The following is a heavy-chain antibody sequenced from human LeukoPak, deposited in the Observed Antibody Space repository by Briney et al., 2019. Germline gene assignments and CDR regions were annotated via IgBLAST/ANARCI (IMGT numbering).Heavy chain of an antibody. J-gene: IGHJ4*02. Sequence: PGGSLRLSCAASGFTFSIHWMTWVRQAPGKGLEWVANIKQDGSEKYYVDSVKGRFTMSRDNAKNSLYLQMNSLRAEDTAVYYCARGITTGVDYFDYWGQGTLVAVSS. V-gene: IGHV3-7*03. CDR1: GFTFSIHW. CDR3: ARGITTGVDYFDY. D-gene: IGHD4-23*01. CDR2: IKQDGSEK.